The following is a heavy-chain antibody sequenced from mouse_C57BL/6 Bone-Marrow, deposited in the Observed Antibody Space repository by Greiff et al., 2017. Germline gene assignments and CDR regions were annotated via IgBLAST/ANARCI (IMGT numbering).Heavy chain of an antibody. Sequence: VQLQQSGAELARPGASVKMSCKASGYTFTSYTMHWVKQRPGQGLEWIGYINPSSGYTKYNQKFKDKATLTADKSSSTAYMQLSSLTSEDSAVYYCARSTTVPFDYGGQGTTLTVSS. V-gene: IGHV1-4*01. J-gene: IGHJ2*01. CDR1: GYTFTSYT. CDR3: ARSTTVPFDY. CDR2: INPSSGYT. D-gene: IGHD1-1*01.